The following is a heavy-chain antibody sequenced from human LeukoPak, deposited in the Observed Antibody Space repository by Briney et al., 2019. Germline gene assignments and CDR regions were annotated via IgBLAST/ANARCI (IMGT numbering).Heavy chain of an antibody. Sequence: SQTLSLTCTVSGGSITSGGYYWSWIRQHPGTGLEWIGYIYYSGTTYYNPSLNNRLNISVDTSKNQFSLNLSSVTAADTAVYYCARGTVTRLLYWGQGTLSTVSS. J-gene: IGHJ4*02. CDR2: IYYSGTT. CDR1: GGSITSGGYY. V-gene: IGHV4-31*03. CDR3: ARGTVTRLLY. D-gene: IGHD4-17*01.